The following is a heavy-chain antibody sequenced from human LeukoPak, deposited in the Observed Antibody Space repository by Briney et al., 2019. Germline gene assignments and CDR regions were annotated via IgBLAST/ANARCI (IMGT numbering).Heavy chain of an antibody. CDR3: AKGSYYDSSGSFYFDY. CDR2: ISGSGDNT. CDR1: GFTFSSYA. V-gene: IGHV3-23*01. J-gene: IGHJ4*02. D-gene: IGHD3-22*01. Sequence: GGSLRLSCAASGFTFSSYAMSWVRQAPGKGLEWVSGISGSGDNTYYADSVKGRFTISRDNSKNMLYVQVNGLGTEDTAAYYCAKGSYYDSSGSFYFDYWGQGTLVTVSS.